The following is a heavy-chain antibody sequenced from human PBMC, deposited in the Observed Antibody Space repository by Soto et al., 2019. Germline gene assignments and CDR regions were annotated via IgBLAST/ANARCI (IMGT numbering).Heavy chain of an antibody. CDR2: LFYRGSS. V-gene: IGHV4-39*01. D-gene: IGHD3-22*01. Sequence: QLQLQESGPGLGKPSEALSLTCTVSGGSINIDKRYLGWVRRPPGKGLEWIGSLFYRGSSYYNQFLKSRVFISLETSRNQFSLKVSSVPAADTAVYYCARHPNYYDRLLYEYFDWWGHGTLVTVAS. CDR3: ARHPNYYDRLLYEYFDW. J-gene: IGHJ4*01. CDR1: GGSINIDKRY.